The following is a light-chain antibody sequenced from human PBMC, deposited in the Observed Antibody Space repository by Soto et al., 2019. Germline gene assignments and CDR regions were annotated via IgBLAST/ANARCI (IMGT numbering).Light chain of an antibody. Sequence: QSALTQPASVSGSPGQSITISCTGTSSDVGSYNLVSWYQQYPGKAPKLMIYEGSKRPSGVSNRFSGSKSGNTASLTISGLQAEDEADYYCCSFTSSRTYVFGTGTKLTVL. V-gene: IGLV2-23*01. CDR3: CSFTSSRTYV. CDR2: EGS. CDR1: SSDVGSYNL. J-gene: IGLJ1*01.